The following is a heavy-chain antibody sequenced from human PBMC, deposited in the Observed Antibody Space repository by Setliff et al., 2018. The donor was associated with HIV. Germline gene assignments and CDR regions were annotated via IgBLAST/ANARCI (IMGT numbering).Heavy chain of an antibody. D-gene: IGHD2-2*02. J-gene: IGHJ5*02. CDR1: GSSISSSYR. Sequence: LSLTCAVSGSSISSSYRWGWIRQPPGKGLEWIAIIHYNGRTYYDPSLKSRVTIFVDTSKTQFYLKLRSVTASDTAVYYCARYTSKLDWFDPWGQGTLVTVSS. CDR2: IHYNGRT. V-gene: IGHV4-38-2*01. CDR3: ARYTSKLDWFDP.